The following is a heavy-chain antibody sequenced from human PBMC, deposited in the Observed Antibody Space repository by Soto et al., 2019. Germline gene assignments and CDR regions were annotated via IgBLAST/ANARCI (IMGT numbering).Heavy chain of an antibody. CDR3: AKVLQGYSYGYSPPGFDY. V-gene: IGHV3-23*01. D-gene: IGHD5-18*01. J-gene: IGHJ4*02. CDR1: GFTFSSYA. Sequence: PGGSLRLSCAASGFTFSSYAMSWVRQAPGKGLEWVSAISGSGGSTYYADSVKGRFTISRDNSKNTLYLQMNSLRAEDTAVYYCAKVLQGYSYGYSPPGFDYWGQGTLVTVSS. CDR2: ISGSGGST.